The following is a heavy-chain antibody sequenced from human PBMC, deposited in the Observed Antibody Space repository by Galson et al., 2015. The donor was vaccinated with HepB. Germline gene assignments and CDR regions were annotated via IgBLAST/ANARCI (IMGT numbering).Heavy chain of an antibody. Sequence: SVKVSCKASGYTFTDYYIHWVRQAPGQGLEWMGRIHPNSGGTNFAQKFQGRVTMTRDTSITTAYMELSWLRSDDTAVYYCARDNLPSRSTTRKGFDPWGQGTLVTVSS. D-gene: IGHD6-13*01. CDR2: IHPNSGGT. J-gene: IGHJ5*02. V-gene: IGHV1-2*06. CDR3: ARDNLPSRSTTRKGFDP. CDR1: GYTFTDYY.